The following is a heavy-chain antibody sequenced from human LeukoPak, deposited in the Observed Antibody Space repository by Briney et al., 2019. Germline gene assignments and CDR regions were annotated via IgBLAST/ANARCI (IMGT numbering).Heavy chain of an antibody. Sequence: SETLSLTCTVSGGSISSGTYYWNWIRQPAGKGLEWIGRIYTSGSTNYNPSLKSRITISIDTSKNQFSLNLSSVTAADTAVYYCARDRPVAGHVGHDYWGQGTLVTVSS. D-gene: IGHD6-19*01. CDR2: IYTSGST. CDR1: GGSISSGTYY. CDR3: ARDRPVAGHVGHDY. J-gene: IGHJ4*02. V-gene: IGHV4-61*02.